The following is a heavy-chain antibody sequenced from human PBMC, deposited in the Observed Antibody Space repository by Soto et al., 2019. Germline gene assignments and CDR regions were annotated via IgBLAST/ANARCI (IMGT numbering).Heavy chain of an antibody. CDR2: MNPNSGNT. CDR3: ARRYYDFWSGSYYYYGMDV. Sequence: GASVKVSCKASGYTFTSYDINWVRQATGQGLEWMGWMNPNSGNTGYAQKFQGRVTMTRNTSISTAYMELSSLRSEDTAVYYCARRYYDFWSGSYYYYGMDVWGQGTTVTVS. J-gene: IGHJ6*02. CDR1: GYTFTSYD. D-gene: IGHD3-3*01. V-gene: IGHV1-8*01.